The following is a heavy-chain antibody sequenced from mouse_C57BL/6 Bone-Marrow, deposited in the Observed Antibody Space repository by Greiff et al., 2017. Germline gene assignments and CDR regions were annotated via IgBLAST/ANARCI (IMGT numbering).Heavy chain of an antibody. CDR2: INPNNGGT. V-gene: IGHV1-22*01. CDR1: GYTFTDYN. J-gene: IGHJ2*01. Sequence: EVQRVESGPELVKPGASVKMSCKASGYTFTDYNMHWVKQSHGKSLEWIGYINPNNGGTSYNQKFKGKATLTVNKSSSTAYMELRSLTSEDSAVYYCARGDYDYDLYYFDYWGQGTTLTVSS. D-gene: IGHD2-4*01. CDR3: ARGDYDYDLYYFDY.